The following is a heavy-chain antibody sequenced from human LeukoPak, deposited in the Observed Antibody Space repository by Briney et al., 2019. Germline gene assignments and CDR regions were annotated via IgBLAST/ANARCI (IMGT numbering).Heavy chain of an antibody. Sequence: PSETLSLTCTVSGGSINDASWNWIRKPPGQGLEWIGYIYHSGGTNYNPSLKSRVTISLDTSKNQFSLKLSSVTAADTAVYYCARVGTYYRSLDYWGQGTLVTVSS. J-gene: IGHJ4*02. CDR2: IYHSGGT. CDR1: GGSINDAS. V-gene: IGHV4-59*01. D-gene: IGHD3-10*01. CDR3: ARVGTYYRSLDY.